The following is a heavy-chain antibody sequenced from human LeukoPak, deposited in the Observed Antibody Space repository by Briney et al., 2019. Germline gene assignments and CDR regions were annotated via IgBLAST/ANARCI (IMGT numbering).Heavy chain of an antibody. Sequence: GGSLRLSCAASGFTFSSYAMSWVRQAPGKGLEWVSAISGSGGSTYYADSVKGRFTISRDNSKNTLYLQMNSLRAEDTAVYYCAKDRSSGWTAYDFDYWGHGTLVTVSS. CDR3: AKDRSSGWTAYDFDY. CDR2: ISGSGGST. J-gene: IGHJ4*01. D-gene: IGHD6-19*01. CDR1: GFTFSSYA. V-gene: IGHV3-23*01.